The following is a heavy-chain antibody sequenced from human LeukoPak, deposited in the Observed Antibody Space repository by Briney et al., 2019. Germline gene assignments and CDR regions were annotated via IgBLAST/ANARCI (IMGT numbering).Heavy chain of an antibody. CDR3: AKDQEAGTDDGIYFQH. D-gene: IGHD6-13*01. J-gene: IGHJ1*01. CDR2: ISGSGGSI. Sequence: GGSLRLSCAASGFSFSSYAMSWVRQAPGKGPEWVSVISGSGGSIYYADSVKGRFTISRDNSKNTLYLQMNSLRAEDTAVYYCAKDQEAGTDDGIYFQHWGQGTLVTVSS. CDR1: GFSFSSYA. V-gene: IGHV3-23*01.